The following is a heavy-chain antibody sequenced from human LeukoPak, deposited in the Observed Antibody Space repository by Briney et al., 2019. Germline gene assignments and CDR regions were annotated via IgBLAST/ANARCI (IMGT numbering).Heavy chain of an antibody. Sequence: GGSLRLSCAASGFTFSSYWMSWVRQAPGKGLEWVANIKQDGSEKYDVDSVKGRFTISRDNAKNSLYLQMNSLRAEDTAVYYCARADYGSGLVYYYYMDVWGKGTTVTVSS. V-gene: IGHV3-7*01. CDR3: ARADYGSGLVYYYYMDV. CDR2: IKQDGSEK. J-gene: IGHJ6*03. D-gene: IGHD3-10*01. CDR1: GFTFSSYW.